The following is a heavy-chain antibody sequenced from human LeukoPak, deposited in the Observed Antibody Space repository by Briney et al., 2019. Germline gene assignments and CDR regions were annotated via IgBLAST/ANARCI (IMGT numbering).Heavy chain of an antibody. J-gene: IGHJ4*02. V-gene: IGHV4-30-2*01. D-gene: IGHD2-2*01. CDR1: GGFISSDNYY. CDR3: GTQWGFCSSKSCYEDY. Sequence: PSQTLSLTCTVSGGFISSDNYYWNWIRQPPGKGLEWIGYIYHSGSTYYNPSLKSRVTISVDRSKNQFSLKLNSVTAADTAVYYCGTQWGFCSSKSCYEDYWGQGTLVTVSS. CDR2: IYHSGST.